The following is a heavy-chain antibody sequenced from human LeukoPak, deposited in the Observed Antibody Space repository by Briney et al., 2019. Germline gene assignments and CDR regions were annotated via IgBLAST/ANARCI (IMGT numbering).Heavy chain of an antibody. CDR1: GFTFSSYS. V-gene: IGHV3-48*01. Sequence: GGSLRLSCAASGFTFSSYSMNWVRQAPGKGLEWVSYISSSSSTIYYADSVKGRFTISRDNSKKVLYLQMSSLRIEDTAMYYCSKGNEVDPWGQGTLVTVSS. D-gene: IGHD1-1*01. CDR2: ISSSSSTI. CDR3: SKGNEVDP. J-gene: IGHJ5*02.